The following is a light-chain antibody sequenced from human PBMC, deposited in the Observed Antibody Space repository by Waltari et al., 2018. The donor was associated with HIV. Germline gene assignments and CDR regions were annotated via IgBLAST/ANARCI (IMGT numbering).Light chain of an antibody. V-gene: IGLV2-23*02. CDR1: RRDGGTYDY. Sequence: QSALTQPASVSGSPGQAITISSTGSRRDGGTYDYISWYQQHPGTAPKPIISDVTERPSGISNRYSGSKSGTTASLTISGLQAEDEAEYFCCSFAGSNFVFGSGTKVTVL. CDR3: CSFAGSNFV. J-gene: IGLJ1*01. CDR2: DVT.